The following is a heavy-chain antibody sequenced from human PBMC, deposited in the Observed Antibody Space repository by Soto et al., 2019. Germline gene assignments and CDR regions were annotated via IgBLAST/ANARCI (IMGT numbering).Heavy chain of an antibody. Sequence: GGSLRLSCAASGFTFSTYGMHWVRQAPGKGLEWISYIRCNRGTINYADSVKGRFTISRDTAKNSLYLQMVSLRDEDTAVYYCAGGYYYDNSGYRAWGQGTLVTVSS. CDR1: GFTFSTYG. CDR2: IRCNRGTI. D-gene: IGHD3-22*01. CDR3: AGGYYYDNSGYRA. V-gene: IGHV3-48*02. J-gene: IGHJ4*02.